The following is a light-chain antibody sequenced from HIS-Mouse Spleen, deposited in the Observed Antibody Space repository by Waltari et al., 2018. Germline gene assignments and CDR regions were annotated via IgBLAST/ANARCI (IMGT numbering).Light chain of an antibody. Sequence: QSALTQPASVSGSPGPSITIPCTGTSSYVGGYNYVSWYQQHPGKAPKLMIYDVSNRPSGVSNRFSGSKSGNTASLTISGLQAEDEADYYCSSYTSSSFNVVFGGGTKLTVL. CDR3: SSYTSSSFNVV. CDR1: SSYVGGYNY. V-gene: IGLV2-14*03. CDR2: DVS. J-gene: IGLJ2*01.